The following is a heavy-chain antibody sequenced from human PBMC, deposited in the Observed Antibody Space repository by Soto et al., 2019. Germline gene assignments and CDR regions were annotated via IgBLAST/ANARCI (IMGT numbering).Heavy chain of an antibody. Sequence: EVQLLASGGGLVQPGGSLRLSCAASGFTFSSATMSWVRQAPGQGLEWVSAISKTGDSTYYADSVKGRFTISRDTSTNTLDLQMNSLRAEDTAVYYCAKSDGRGWVHYFQHWGQGTLVTVSS. CDR3: AKSDGRGWVHYFQH. CDR1: GFTFSSAT. D-gene: IGHD6-19*01. J-gene: IGHJ1*01. V-gene: IGHV3-23*01. CDR2: ISKTGDST.